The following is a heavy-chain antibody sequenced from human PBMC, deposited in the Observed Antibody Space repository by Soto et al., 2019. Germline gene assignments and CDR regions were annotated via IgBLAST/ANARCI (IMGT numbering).Heavy chain of an antibody. V-gene: IGHV3-30-3*01. Sequence: QVQLVESGGGVVQPGRSLRLSCAASGFTFSSYAMHWVRQAPGKGPEWVAVISYDGSNKYYADSVKGRFTISRDNSKNTLYLQMNSLRAEDTAVYYCARGIELGYCSGGSCYSDAFDIWGQGTMVTVSS. CDR3: ARGIELGYCSGGSCYSDAFDI. CDR2: ISYDGSNK. CDR1: GFTFSSYA. J-gene: IGHJ3*02. D-gene: IGHD2-15*01.